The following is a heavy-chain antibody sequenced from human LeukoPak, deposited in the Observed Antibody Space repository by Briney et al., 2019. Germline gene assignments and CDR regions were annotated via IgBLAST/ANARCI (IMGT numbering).Heavy chain of an antibody. V-gene: IGHV1-8*01. CDR3: ARAHTFGGVIVNEPSGDYYYGMDV. CDR2: MNPNSGNT. CDR1: GGTFSSFA. J-gene: IGHJ6*02. D-gene: IGHD3-16*02. Sequence: ASVKVSCKTSGGTFSSFALSWVRQATGQGLEWMGWMNPNSGNTGYAQKFQGRVTMTRNTSISTAYMELSSLRSEDTAVYYCARAHTFGGVIVNEPSGDYYYGMDVWGQGTMVTVSS.